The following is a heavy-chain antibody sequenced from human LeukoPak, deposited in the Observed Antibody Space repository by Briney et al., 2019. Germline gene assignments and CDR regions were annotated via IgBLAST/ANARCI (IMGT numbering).Heavy chain of an antibody. CDR3: ARSYSSSSLGY. CDR1: GFTFSSYG. V-gene: IGHV3-23*01. D-gene: IGHD6-6*01. CDR2: ISGSGGST. Sequence: GSLRLSCAASGFTFSSYGMSWVRQAPGEGLEWVSAISGSGGSTYYADSVKGRFTISRDNAKNSLYLQMNSLRAEDTAVYYCARSYSSSSLGYWGQGTLVTVSS. J-gene: IGHJ4*02.